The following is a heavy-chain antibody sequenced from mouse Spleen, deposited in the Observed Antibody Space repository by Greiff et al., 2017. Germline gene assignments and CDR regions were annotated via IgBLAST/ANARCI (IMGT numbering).Heavy chain of an antibody. V-gene: IGHV1-15*01. CDR3: TRAYYDGSLPFDY. CDR1: GYTFTDYE. D-gene: IGHD1-1*01. Sequence: QVQLKESGAELVRPGASVTLSCKASGYTFTDYEMHWVKQTPVHGLEWIGAIDPETGGTAYNQKFKGKAILTADKSSSTAYMELRSLTSEDSAVYYCTRAYYDGSLPFDYWGQGTTLTVSS. J-gene: IGHJ2*01. CDR2: IDPETGGT.